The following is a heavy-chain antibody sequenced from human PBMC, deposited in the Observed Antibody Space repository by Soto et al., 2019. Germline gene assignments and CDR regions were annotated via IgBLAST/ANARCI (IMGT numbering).Heavy chain of an antibody. CDR2: IYYSGST. J-gene: IGHJ5*02. CDR1: GGSISSGGYY. Sequence: SETLSLTCTVSGGSISSGGYYWSWIRQHPGKGLEWIGYIYYSGSTYYNPSLKSRVTISVDTSKNQFSLKLSSVTAADTAVYYCARGGSEYQLLYDNWFDPWGQGTLVTVSS. CDR3: ARGGSEYQLLYDNWFDP. D-gene: IGHD2-2*02. V-gene: IGHV4-31*03.